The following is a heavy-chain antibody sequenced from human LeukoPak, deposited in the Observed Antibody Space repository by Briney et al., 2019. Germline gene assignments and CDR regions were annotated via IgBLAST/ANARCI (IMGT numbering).Heavy chain of an antibody. J-gene: IGHJ4*02. V-gene: IGHV3-73*01. CDR3: TRQDGTTYYRGTHY. CDR2: IRSKANSYAT. Sequence: PGGSLKLSCAASGFTFSDSAMHWVRQASGKGLEWVGHIRSKANSYATTYAASVKGRFTISRDDSENTAYLQMNSLKTEDTAVYYCTRQDGTTYYRGTHYWGQGTLVTVSS. CDR1: GFTFSDSA. D-gene: IGHD2/OR15-2a*01.